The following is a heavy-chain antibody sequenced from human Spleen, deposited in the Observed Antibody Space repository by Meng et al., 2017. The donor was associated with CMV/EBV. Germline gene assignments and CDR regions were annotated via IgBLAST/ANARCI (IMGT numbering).Heavy chain of an antibody. CDR3: ARVYPRYCSTTTCYFSYFDY. D-gene: IGHD2-2*01. CDR2: ISPYNRNT. V-gene: IGHV1-18*01. J-gene: IGHJ4*02. CDR1: YTFTSYA. Sequence: YTFTSYAINWVRQSPGQGLEWMGWISPYNRNTNYAQKFQGRVTMTTDTRTAYMELRSLRSDDTAVYYCARVYPRYCSTTTCYFSYFDYWGQGTLVTVSS.